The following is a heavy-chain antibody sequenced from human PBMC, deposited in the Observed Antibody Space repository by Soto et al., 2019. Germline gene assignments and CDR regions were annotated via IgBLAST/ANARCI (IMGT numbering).Heavy chain of an antibody. Sequence: GESLKISCAASGFTFSSYWMSWVRQAPGKGLEWVANIKQDGSEKYYVDSVKGRFTISRDNAKNSLYLQMNSLRAEDTAVYYCAREGGCSSTSCYTEYFQHWGQGTLVTVSS. D-gene: IGHD2-2*02. CDR3: AREGGCSSTSCYTEYFQH. CDR1: GFTFSSYW. J-gene: IGHJ1*01. V-gene: IGHV3-7*01. CDR2: IKQDGSEK.